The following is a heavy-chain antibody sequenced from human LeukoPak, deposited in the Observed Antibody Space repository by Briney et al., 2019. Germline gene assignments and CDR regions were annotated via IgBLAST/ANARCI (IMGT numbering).Heavy chain of an antibody. V-gene: IGHV4-39*01. CDR1: GVSISSSSYY. J-gene: IGHJ6*02. CDR3: ARGYTERYYYVRYYYYGMDV. D-gene: IGHD3-10*02. Sequence: SETLSLTCTVSGVSISSSSYYWGWIRQPPGKGLEWIGSIYYSGSTYYNPSLKSRVTISVDTSKNQFSLKLSSVTAADTAVYYCARGYTERYYYVRYYYYGMDVWGQGTTVTVSS. CDR2: IYYSGST.